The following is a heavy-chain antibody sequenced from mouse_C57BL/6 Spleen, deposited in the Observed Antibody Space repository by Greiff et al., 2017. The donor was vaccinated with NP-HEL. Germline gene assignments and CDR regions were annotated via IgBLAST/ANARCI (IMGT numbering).Heavy chain of an antibody. CDR2: IYPGDGDT. J-gene: IGHJ3*01. CDR3: ARSGLYDVYQAPFAY. V-gene: IGHV1-82*01. D-gene: IGHD2-3*01. Sequence: QVQLQQSGPELVKPGASVKISCKASGYAFSSSWMNWVKQRPGKGLEWIGRIYPGDGDTTYNGKFKGKATLTADKSSSTAYMQLSSLTSEDSAVYFCARSGLYDVYQAPFAYWGQGTLVTVSA. CDR1: GYAFSSSW.